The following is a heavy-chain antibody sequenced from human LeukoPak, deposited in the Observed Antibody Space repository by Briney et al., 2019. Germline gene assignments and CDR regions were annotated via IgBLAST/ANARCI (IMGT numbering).Heavy chain of an antibody. CDR3: VRHTAAVYYFDY. J-gene: IGHJ4*02. D-gene: IGHD6-13*01. Sequence: SETLSLTCTVSGGSISSSSYYWGWIRQPPGKGLEWIGSIYYSGSTYYNPSLKSRVTISVDTSKNQFSLKLSSVTAADTAVYYCVRHTAAVYYFDYWGQGTLVTVSS. CDR2: IYYSGST. V-gene: IGHV4-39*01. CDR1: GGSISSSSYY.